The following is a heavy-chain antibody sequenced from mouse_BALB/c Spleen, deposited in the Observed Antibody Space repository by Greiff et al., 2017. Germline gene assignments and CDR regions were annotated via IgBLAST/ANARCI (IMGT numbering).Heavy chain of an antibody. CDR3: ANYYGSSYGYYAMDY. CDR2: ISSGGST. CDR1: GFTFSSYA. J-gene: IGHJ4*01. V-gene: IGHV5-6-5*01. D-gene: IGHD1-1*01. Sequence: EVQLVVSGGGLVKPGGSLKLSCAASGFTFSSYAMSWVRQTPEKRLEWVASISSGGSTYYPDSVKGRFTISRDNARNILYLQMSSLRSEDTAMYYCANYYGSSYGYYAMDYWGQGTSVTVSS.